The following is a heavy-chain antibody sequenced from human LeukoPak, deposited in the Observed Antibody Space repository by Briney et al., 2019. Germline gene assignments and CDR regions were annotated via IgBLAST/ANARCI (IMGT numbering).Heavy chain of an antibody. V-gene: IGHV4-4*07. CDR3: ARDPYCSGGSCYWYFDL. J-gene: IGHJ2*01. Sequence: SETLSLTCTVSGGSISSYYWSWIRQPAGNGLEWIGRIYTSGSTNYNPSLKSRVTMSVDTSKNQFSLKLSSVTAADTAVYYCARDPYCSGGSCYWYFDLWGRGTLVTVSS. CDR1: GGSISSYY. D-gene: IGHD2-15*01. CDR2: IYTSGST.